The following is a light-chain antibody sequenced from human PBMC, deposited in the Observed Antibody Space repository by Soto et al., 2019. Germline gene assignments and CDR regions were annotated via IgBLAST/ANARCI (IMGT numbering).Light chain of an antibody. CDR1: SSDVGGYKY. CDR3: CSYADSSYV. Sequence: QSVLTQPRSVSGSPGQSVTISCTGTSSDVGGYKYVSWYQQHPDKAPKVMIYDVSERPSGVPDRFSGSKSGNTASLTISGLQAEDEADYYCCSYADSSYVFGTGTQLTVL. CDR2: DVS. V-gene: IGLV2-11*01. J-gene: IGLJ1*01.